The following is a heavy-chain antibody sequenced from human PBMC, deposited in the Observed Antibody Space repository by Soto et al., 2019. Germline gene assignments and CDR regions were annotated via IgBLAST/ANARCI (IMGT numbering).Heavy chain of an antibody. V-gene: IGHV1-18*01. CDR3: ARAAVTVAGTRYFQL. Sequence: GASVKVSCKASGYSFTTYGISWVRQAPGQGLEWMGWISGYHGDTSYTQNLQDRVTMTTDISTSTAYMELSSLRSDDTAVYYCARAAVTVAGTRYFQLWGQGTLVTVSS. CDR2: ISGYHGDT. J-gene: IGHJ1*01. D-gene: IGHD6-19*01. CDR1: GYSFTTYG.